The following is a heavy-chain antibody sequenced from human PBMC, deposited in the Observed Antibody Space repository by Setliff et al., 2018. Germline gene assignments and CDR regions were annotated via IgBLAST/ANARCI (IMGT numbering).Heavy chain of an antibody. V-gene: IGHV4-38-2*02. Sequence: SETLSLTCTVSGFYISGGYCWGWIRQSPGKGLEWIASIFHLGNAYYNPSLKSRVTMSVDTSKNQISLKLSSVTAADTAVYYCARTMYSSSWYGAFDIWGQGTMVTVSS. CDR3: ARTMYSSSWYGAFDI. D-gene: IGHD6-13*01. CDR2: IFHLGNA. J-gene: IGHJ3*02. CDR1: GFYISGGYC.